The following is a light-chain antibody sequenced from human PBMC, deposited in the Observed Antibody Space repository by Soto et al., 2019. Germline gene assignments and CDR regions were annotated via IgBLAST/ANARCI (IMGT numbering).Light chain of an antibody. J-gene: IGKJ4*01. CDR1: QGISSA. Sequence: AIQLTQSPSSLSASVGDRVTITCRASQGISSALAWYQQKPGKAPKLLIYDASSLESGVPSRFSGSGSGTDFTLPISSLQPEVFATYYYQQFNNYRALTFGGGTKVEIK. V-gene: IGKV1D-13*01. CDR2: DAS. CDR3: QQFNNYRALT.